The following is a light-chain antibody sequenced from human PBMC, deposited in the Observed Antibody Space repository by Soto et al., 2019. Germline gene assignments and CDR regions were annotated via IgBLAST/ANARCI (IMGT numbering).Light chain of an antibody. V-gene: IGKV1-39*01. CDR2: SAS. Sequence: IQMTQSPSSLSASVGDRVTITCRSSETIRDYLNWYKHKPGEAPKVLISSASTLRGGVPSRFSGTGSGTDFTLTISSLQPEDVGTYYCQQNFSNLLSFGGGTKVEI. CDR1: ETIRDY. CDR3: QQNFSNLLS. J-gene: IGKJ4*01.